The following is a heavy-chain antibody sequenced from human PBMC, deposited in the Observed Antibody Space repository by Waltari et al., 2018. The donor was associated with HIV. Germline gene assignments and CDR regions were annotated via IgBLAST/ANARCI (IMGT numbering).Heavy chain of an antibody. V-gene: IGHV3-30*18. CDR2: ISYHVDDK. Sequence: QVHLVESGGGVVQPGRSLRLSCAASGFTFSSYAMHWVRQAPGRGVSWVAVISYHVDDKYYADSVKCRFTISRDNSKNTLYLQMNSRRAEDTAVYYCAKGASGWSPGYWGQGTLVTVSS. CDR1: GFTFSSYA. CDR3: AKGASGWSPGY. J-gene: IGHJ4*02. D-gene: IGHD6-19*01.